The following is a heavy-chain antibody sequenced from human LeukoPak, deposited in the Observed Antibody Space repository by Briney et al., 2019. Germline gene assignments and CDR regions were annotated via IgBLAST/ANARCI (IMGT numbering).Heavy chain of an antibody. Sequence: SETLSLTCAVYGGSFSGYYWSWIRQPPGKGLEWIGEINHSGSTNYNPSLKGRVTISVDTSKNQFSLKLSSVTAADTAVYYCARGSPPYYYDSSGYRHLDYWGQGTLVTVSS. CDR3: ARGSPPYYYDSSGYRHLDY. CDR1: GGSFSGYY. D-gene: IGHD3-22*01. V-gene: IGHV4-34*01. CDR2: INHSGST. J-gene: IGHJ4*02.